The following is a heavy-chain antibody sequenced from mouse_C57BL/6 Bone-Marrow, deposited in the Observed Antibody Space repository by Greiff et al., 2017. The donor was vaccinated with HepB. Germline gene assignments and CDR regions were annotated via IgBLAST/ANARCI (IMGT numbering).Heavy chain of an antibody. Sequence: QVQLQQPGAELVKPGASVKLSCKASGYTFTSYWMHWVKQRPGQGLEWIGMIHPNSGSTNYNEKFKSKATLTVDKSSSTAYMQLSSLTSEDSAVYYCARGAYSNYEDNFDYWGQGTTLTVSS. CDR1: GYTFTSYW. CDR3: ARGAYSNYEDNFDY. CDR2: IHPNSGST. J-gene: IGHJ2*01. V-gene: IGHV1-64*01. D-gene: IGHD2-5*01.